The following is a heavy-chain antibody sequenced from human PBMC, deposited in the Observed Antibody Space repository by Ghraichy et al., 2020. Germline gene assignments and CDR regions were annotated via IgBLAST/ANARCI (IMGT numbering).Heavy chain of an antibody. CDR2: ITISGGAS. CDR3: VKYVRGVHLGDA. Sequence: GESLNISCAASGFFFASCAMGWVRQAPGKGPEWVAGITISGGASFYAGSVRGRFTISRDNSKDTVYLYMNSLRVDDTAVYYCVKYVRGVHLGDAWGQGTQV. V-gene: IGHV3-23*01. CDR1: GFFFASCA. J-gene: IGHJ4*02. D-gene: IGHD2-21*02.